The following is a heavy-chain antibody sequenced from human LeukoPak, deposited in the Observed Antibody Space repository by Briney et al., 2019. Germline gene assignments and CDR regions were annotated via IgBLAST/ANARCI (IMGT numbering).Heavy chain of an antibody. CDR2: IYYSGST. Sequence: SETLSLTCTVPGGSISSYYWSWIRQPPGKGLEWIGYIYYSGSTNYNPSLKSRVTISVDTSNNQFSLKLSSVTAADTAVYYCARDSSGYRRGSFDYWGQGTLVTVSS. J-gene: IGHJ4*02. CDR3: ARDSSGYRRGSFDY. V-gene: IGHV4-59*01. CDR1: GGSISSYY. D-gene: IGHD3-22*01.